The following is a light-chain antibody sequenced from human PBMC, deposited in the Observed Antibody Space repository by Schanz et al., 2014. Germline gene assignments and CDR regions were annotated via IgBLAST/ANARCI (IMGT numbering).Light chain of an antibody. J-gene: IGLJ3*02. CDR1: SSNIGSGYD. Sequence: QSVLTQPPSMSGAPGQRVTISCTGNSSNIGSGYDVHWYQCLPGTAPKLLIYDNNNRPSGVPDRFSGSKSATSASPAITGLQAEDEGDYHCCAYAGRTTWLFGGGTKLTVL. V-gene: IGLV1-40*01. CDR2: DNN. CDR3: CAYAGRTTWL.